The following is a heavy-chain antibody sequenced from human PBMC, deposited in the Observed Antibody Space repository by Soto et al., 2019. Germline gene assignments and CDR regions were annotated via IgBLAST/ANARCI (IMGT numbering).Heavy chain of an antibody. CDR2: FSGSGGST. CDR1: GFTFSNYA. D-gene: IGHD3-3*01. V-gene: IGHV3-23*01. J-gene: IGHJ6*02. Sequence: EVQLLESGGGLVQPGGSLRLSCAAAGFTFSNYALTWVRQSPGKGLEWVSTFSGSGGSTYYADSVRGRFTISRDNSKNTLFLQMNSLTVEDTAIYYCARDWTGDTCPCLDVWGQGTTVSVSS. CDR3: ARDWTGDTCPCLDV.